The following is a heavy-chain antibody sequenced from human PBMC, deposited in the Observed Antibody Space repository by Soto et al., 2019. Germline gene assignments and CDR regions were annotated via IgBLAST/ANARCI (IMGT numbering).Heavy chain of an antibody. CDR1: GYTFTSYA. CDR2: INAGNGNT. CDR3: ARDPGELLWFWFDP. D-gene: IGHD3-10*01. J-gene: IGHJ5*02. Sequence: ASVKVSCKASGYTFTSYAMHWVRQAPGQRLEWMGWINAGNGNTKYSQKFQGRVTITRDTSASTAYMELSSLRSEDTAVYYCARDPGELLWFWFDPWGQGTLVTVSS. V-gene: IGHV1-3*01.